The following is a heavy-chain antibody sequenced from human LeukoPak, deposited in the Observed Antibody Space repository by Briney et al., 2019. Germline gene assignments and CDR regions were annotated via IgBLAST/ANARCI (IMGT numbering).Heavy chain of an antibody. CDR2: INRSGGGT. D-gene: IGHD3-3*01. CDR3: VRDWGYDLWNSYSYGMDV. Sequence: GGSLRLSCVASGFTFSNYAMTWVRQAPGKGLEWVSTINRSGGGTFYAASVKGRFSISRDNSKTTIYLHMNSLRGEDTAIYYCVRDWGYDLWNSYSYGMDVWGQGTTVTVSS. V-gene: IGHV3-23*01. CDR1: GFTFSNYA. J-gene: IGHJ6*02.